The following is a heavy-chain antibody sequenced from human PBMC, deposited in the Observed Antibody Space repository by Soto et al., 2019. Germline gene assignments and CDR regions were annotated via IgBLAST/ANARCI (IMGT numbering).Heavy chain of an antibody. D-gene: IGHD6-6*01. Sequence: SETLSLTCAVYGGSFSGYYWSRIRQPPGKGLEWIGEINHSGSTNYNPSLKSRVTISVDTSKNQFSLKLSSVTAADTAVYYCARGRGIAARPGYYFDYWGQGTLVTVSS. J-gene: IGHJ4*02. CDR2: INHSGST. V-gene: IGHV4-34*01. CDR1: GGSFSGYY. CDR3: ARGRGIAARPGYYFDY.